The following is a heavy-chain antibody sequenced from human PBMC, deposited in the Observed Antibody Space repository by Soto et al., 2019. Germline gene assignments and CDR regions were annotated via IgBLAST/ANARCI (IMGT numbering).Heavy chain of an antibody. CDR1: GGSVRSGSYY. J-gene: IGHJ6*02. Sequence: QVQLQESGPGLVKPSETLSLTCTVSGGSVRSGSYYWSWIRQSPGKGLEWIGYINYSGSTNYKPSLTSRVTISVDTSKNQCSLNLSSVTAADTAVYYCARGEGFGRFLGGEVAYGMDVWGQGTTVTVSS. V-gene: IGHV4-61*01. D-gene: IGHD3-3*01. CDR2: INYSGST. CDR3: ARGEGFGRFLGGEVAYGMDV.